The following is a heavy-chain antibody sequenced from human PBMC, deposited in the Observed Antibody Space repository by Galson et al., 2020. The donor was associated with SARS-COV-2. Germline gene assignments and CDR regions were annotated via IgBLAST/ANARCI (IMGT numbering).Heavy chain of an antibody. V-gene: IGHV3-9*01. CDR1: GFTFGDYA. D-gene: IGHD3-10*01. J-gene: IGHJ4*02. Sequence: GGSLRLSCAASGFTFGDYAMHWVRQAPGRGPEWVSGISWNSDIIGYADSVKGRFTMSRDNAKNSLYLQMNSLRSEDTALYYCVKESRSAWYGIAGHWGQGTLVTVAS. CDR2: ISWNSDII. CDR3: VKESRSAWYGIAGH.